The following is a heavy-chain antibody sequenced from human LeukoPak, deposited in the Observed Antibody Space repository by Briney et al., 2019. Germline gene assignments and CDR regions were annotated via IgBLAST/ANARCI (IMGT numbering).Heavy chain of an antibody. CDR1: GFTFSNYW. CDR2: IKQDGSEK. J-gene: IGHJ4*02. D-gene: IGHD1-14*01. Sequence: GALRLSCAASGFTFSNYWMSWVRQAPGKGLEWVANIKQDGSEKYYVGSVKGRFTISRDNADNSLYLQVNSLRAEDTAVYYCARLRTFDYWGQGTLVTVSS. V-gene: IGHV3-7*03. CDR3: ARLRTFDY.